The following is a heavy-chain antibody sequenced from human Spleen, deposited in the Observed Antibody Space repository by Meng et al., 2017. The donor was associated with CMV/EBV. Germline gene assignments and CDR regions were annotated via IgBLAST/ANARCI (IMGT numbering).Heavy chain of an antibody. CDR2: ISGSGDST. CDR1: GFTFSSYD. CDR3: ANCMIVGVTMWFDP. V-gene: IGHV3-23*01. D-gene: IGHD1-26*01. J-gene: IGHJ5*02. Sequence: SGFTFSSYDMRWVRQPPGKGLEWVSTISGSGDSTYYADSVKGRFTISRDNSKNTLYLQMNSLRAEDTAVYYCANCMIVGVTMWFDPWGQGTLVTVSS.